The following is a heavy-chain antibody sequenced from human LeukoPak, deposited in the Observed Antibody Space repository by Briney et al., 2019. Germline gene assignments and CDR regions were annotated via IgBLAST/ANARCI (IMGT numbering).Heavy chain of an antibody. J-gene: IGHJ5*02. CDR3: ARGPLIAAAGTT. V-gene: IGHV3-7*01. Sequence: GGSLRLSCAASGFTFSSYWMSWVRQAPGKGLEWVANIKEDGSEKYYVDSVKGRFTISRDNAKSSLYLQMNSLRAEDTAVYYCARGPLIAAAGTTWGQGTLVTVSS. CDR2: IKEDGSEK. D-gene: IGHD6-13*01. CDR1: GFTFSSYW.